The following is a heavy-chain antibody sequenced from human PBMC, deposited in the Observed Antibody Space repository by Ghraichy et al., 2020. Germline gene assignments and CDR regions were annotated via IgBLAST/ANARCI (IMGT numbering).Heavy chain of an antibody. CDR2: INPSGDAT. CDR1: ASFSGFY. V-gene: IGHV1-46*03. Sequence: ASVKVSCKASASFSGFYIHWVRQAPGQGLEWMGIINPSGDATSYAQKFQGRVTVTRDTSTSTVYMELSSLRSEDTAVYYCATDDSNWGSGYWGQGTLVTVSS. CDR3: ATDDSNWGSGY. D-gene: IGHD7-27*01. J-gene: IGHJ4*02.